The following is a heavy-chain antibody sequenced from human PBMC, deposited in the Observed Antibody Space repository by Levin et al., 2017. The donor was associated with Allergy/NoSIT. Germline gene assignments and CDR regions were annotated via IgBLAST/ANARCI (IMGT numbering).Heavy chain of an antibody. CDR1: GFTFSSYG. CDR3: AKMLGSWSYYYYYGMDV. V-gene: IGHV3-30*18. J-gene: IGHJ6*02. CDR2: ISYDGSNK. D-gene: IGHD6-13*01. Sequence: PGGSLRLSCAASGFTFSSYGMHWVRQAPGKGLEWVAVISYDGSNKYYADSVKGRFTISRDNSKNTLYLQMNSLRAEDTAVYYCAKMLGSWSYYYYYGMDVWGQGTTVTVSS.